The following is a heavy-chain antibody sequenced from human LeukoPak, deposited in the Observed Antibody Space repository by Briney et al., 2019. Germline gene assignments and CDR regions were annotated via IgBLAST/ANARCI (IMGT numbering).Heavy chain of an antibody. CDR3: ARDSGIGSSSWWIYYYYGMDV. CDR2: INPSGGST. J-gene: IGHJ6*02. D-gene: IGHD6-13*01. CDR1: EYTFTSYY. Sequence: ASVKVSCKASEYTFTSYYMHWVRQAPGQGLEWMGIINPSGGSTSYAQKFQGRVTMTRDTSTSTVYMELSSLRSEDTAVYYCARDSGIGSSSWWIYYYYGMDVWGQGTTVTVSS. V-gene: IGHV1-46*01.